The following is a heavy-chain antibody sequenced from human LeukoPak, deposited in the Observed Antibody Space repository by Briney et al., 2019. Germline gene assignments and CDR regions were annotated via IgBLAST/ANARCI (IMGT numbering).Heavy chain of an antibody. J-gene: IGHJ6*04. V-gene: IGHV1-69*06. CDR3: AGIPVFGVVLHQEPV. CDR1: GGTFSSYA. CDR2: IIPIFGTA. Sequence: SVKVSCKASGGTFSSYAISWVRQAPGQGLEWMGGIIPIFGTANYAQKFQDRVTIIADISTNTVYMELSSLRSEDTAVYFCAGIPVFGVVLHQEPVWGKGTTVTVSS. D-gene: IGHD3-3*01.